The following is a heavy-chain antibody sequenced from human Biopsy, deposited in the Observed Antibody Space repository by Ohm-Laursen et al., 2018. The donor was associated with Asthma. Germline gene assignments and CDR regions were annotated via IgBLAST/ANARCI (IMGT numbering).Heavy chain of an antibody. V-gene: IGHV3-30*18. D-gene: IGHD6-19*01. J-gene: IGHJ4*02. CDR2: ISYDGSTK. CDR1: GFSFSEFV. CDR3: AKEGVAGTHIED. Sequence: SLRLSCAASGFSFSEFVMHWVRQAPGKGLEWVAVISYDGSTKYYADSVKGRFTTSRDNSKNTLSLQMNSLTAEDTAVYYCAKEGVAGTHIEDWGQGTLVTVSS.